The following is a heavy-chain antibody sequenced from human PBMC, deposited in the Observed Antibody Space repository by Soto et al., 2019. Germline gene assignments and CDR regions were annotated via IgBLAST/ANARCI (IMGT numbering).Heavy chain of an antibody. CDR1: GFTFSDYY. CDR2: ISTFGNYL. V-gene: IGHV3-11*04. D-gene: IGHD3-22*01. Sequence: QVQLVESGGGLVKPGGSLRLSCAASGFTFSDYYMSWIRQAPGKGLEWVSYISTFGNYLYYTASVKGRFTISRDNANNSLDLQMNSLRAEDTAMYYCARAYGSNSIDHWGQGTLVTVSS. J-gene: IGHJ4*02. CDR3: ARAYGSNSIDH.